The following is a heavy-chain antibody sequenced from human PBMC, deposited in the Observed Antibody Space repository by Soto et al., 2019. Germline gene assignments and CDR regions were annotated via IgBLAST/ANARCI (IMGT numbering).Heavy chain of an antibody. Sequence: EVQLLESGGGLVQPGGSLRLSCAASGFTFSSYAMSWVRQAPGKGLEWVSAISGSGGSTYYADSVKGRFTSSRDTSKNTLYLQMNSLRAEDTAVYYCAKDDGSSGWPAGWFDPWGQGTLVTVSS. CDR2: ISGSGGST. CDR3: AKDDGSSGWPAGWFDP. D-gene: IGHD6-19*01. V-gene: IGHV3-23*01. J-gene: IGHJ5*02. CDR1: GFTFSSYA.